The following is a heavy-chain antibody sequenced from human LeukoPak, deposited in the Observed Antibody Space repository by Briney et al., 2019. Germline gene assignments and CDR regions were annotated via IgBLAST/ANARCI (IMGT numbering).Heavy chain of an antibody. CDR1: GGSISSSNW. CDR2: IYHSGST. V-gene: IGHV4-4*02. J-gene: IGHJ4*02. CDR3: ASTGYSGYDWALDPTLFNY. Sequence: PSGTLSLTCAVSGGSISSSNWWSWVRQPPGKGLEWIGEIYHSGSTNYNPSLKSRVTISVDTSKNQFSLKLSSVTAADTAVYYCASTGYSGYDWALDPTLFNYWGQGTLVTVSS. D-gene: IGHD5-12*01.